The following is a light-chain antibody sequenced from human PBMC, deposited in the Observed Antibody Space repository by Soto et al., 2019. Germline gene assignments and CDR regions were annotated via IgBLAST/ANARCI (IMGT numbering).Light chain of an antibody. Sequence: QSALTQPRSVSGSPGQSVTISCTGTSSDVGAYNFVSWYQQHPDKVPKLMIFDVYKRPSGVPDRFSGSKSGNTASLTISGLQAEDEADYYCCSYVGSYSFVFGSGTKLTVL. CDR2: DVY. CDR3: CSYVGSYSFV. V-gene: IGLV2-11*01. J-gene: IGLJ1*01. CDR1: SSDVGAYNF.